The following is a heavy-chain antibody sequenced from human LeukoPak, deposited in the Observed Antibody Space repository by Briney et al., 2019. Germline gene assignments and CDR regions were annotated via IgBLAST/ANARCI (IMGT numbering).Heavy chain of an antibody. J-gene: IGHJ4*02. CDR1: GNSVASNSVG. D-gene: IGHD1-26*01. CDR2: TYYRSKWYN. CDR3: ARGGNYSFDY. Sequence: SQTLSLTCAISGNSVASNSVGWHWIRQSPSRGLEWLGRTYYRSKWYNGYAVSVKGRITINPDTSKNQVSLQLDSVTPEDTAVYYCARGGNYSFDYWGQGTLVTVSS. V-gene: IGHV6-1*01.